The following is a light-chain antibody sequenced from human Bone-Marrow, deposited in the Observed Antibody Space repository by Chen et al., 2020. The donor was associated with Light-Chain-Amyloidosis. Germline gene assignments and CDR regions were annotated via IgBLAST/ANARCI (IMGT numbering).Light chain of an antibody. CDR2: DDS. CDR1: NIGSTS. J-gene: IGLJ3*02. V-gene: IGLV3-21*02. CDR3: QVWDRSSDRPV. Sequence: SYVLTQLSSVSAAPGQTATIACGGNNIGSTSVHWYQQTPGQAPLLVVYDDSDRPSGIPERLSGSNSGNTATLTISRVEAGDEADYYCQVWDRSSDRPVFGGGTKLTVL.